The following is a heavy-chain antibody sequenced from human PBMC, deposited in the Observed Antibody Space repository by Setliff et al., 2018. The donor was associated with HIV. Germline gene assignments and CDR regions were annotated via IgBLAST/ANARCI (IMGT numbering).Heavy chain of an antibody. V-gene: IGHV4-34*01. CDR1: GGPFDVHT. D-gene: IGHD6-25*01. CDR3: ARGQRASPGPGTHYLDV. CDR2: INHRGNT. Sequence: SETLSLTCAVYGGPFDVHTWNWVRQAPGKRLEWLADINHRGNTNLNPSLKGRLTIAVDTSRDQFSLSLKSVTVADSAAYFCARGQRASPGPGTHYLDVWSKGTMVTVSS. J-gene: IGHJ6*03.